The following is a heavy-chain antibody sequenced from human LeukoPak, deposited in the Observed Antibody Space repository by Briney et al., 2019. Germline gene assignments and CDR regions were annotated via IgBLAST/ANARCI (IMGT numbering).Heavy chain of an antibody. D-gene: IGHD6-19*01. J-gene: IGHJ4*02. V-gene: IGHV7-4-1*02. Sequence: GASVKVSCKASGYTFTNYAMHWVRQAPGQGLEWMGWINTNSGNPTHAQGFTGRSVFSLDTSVSTAYLQISSLKAEDTAMYYCARDWSSGPFHFWGQGTLVTVYS. CDR1: GYTFTNYA. CDR3: ARDWSSGPFHF. CDR2: INTNSGNP.